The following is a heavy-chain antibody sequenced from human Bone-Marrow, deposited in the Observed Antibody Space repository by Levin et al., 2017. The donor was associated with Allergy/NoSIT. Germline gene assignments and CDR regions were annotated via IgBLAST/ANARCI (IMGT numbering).Heavy chain of an antibody. J-gene: IGHJ4*02. V-gene: IGHV3-43D*04. CDR2: INWDGTRT. Sequence: GGSLRLSCAASGFTFDDFAMHWVRQAPGKGLEWVSLINWDGTRTYYADSVKGRFTISRDNSKYSLYLQMNSLRPEDTAFYYCAKGLYSTSSQYFFDYWGQGTLVTVSS. CDR3: AKGLYSTSSQYFFDY. D-gene: IGHD6-6*01. CDR1: GFTFDDFA.